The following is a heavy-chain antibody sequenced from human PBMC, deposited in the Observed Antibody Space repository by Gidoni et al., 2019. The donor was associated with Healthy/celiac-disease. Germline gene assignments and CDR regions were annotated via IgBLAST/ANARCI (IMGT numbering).Heavy chain of an antibody. D-gene: IGHD3-22*01. CDR3: ARDTYYYDSIDSSPPVH. CDR1: GFTFSSYG. J-gene: IGHJ4*02. CDR2: TWYDGSNK. V-gene: IGHV3-33*01. Sequence: QVQLVESGGGVVQPGRSLRLSCAASGFTFSSYGMHWVRQAPGKGLELVAVTWYDGSNKYYADSVKGRFTISRDNSKNTLYLQMNSLRAEDTAVYYCARDTYYYDSIDSSPPVHWGQGTLVTVSS.